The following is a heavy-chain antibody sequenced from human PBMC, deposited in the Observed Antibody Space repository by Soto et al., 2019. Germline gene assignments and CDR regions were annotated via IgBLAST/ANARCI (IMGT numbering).Heavy chain of an antibody. CDR3: AREGVIVVVPAAMDRGLNAFDI. D-gene: IGHD2-2*01. J-gene: IGHJ3*02. V-gene: IGHV3-53*01. CDR1: GFTVSSNY. CDR2: IYSGGST. Sequence: GGSLRLSCAASGFTVSSNYMSWVRQAPGKGLEWVSVIYSGGSTYYADSVKGRFTISRDNSKNTLYLQMNSLRAEDTAVYYCAREGVIVVVPAAMDRGLNAFDIWGQGTMVTVSS.